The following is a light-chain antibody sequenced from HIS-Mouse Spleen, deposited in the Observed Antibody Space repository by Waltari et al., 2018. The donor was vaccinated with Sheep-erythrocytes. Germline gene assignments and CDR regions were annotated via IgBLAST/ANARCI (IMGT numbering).Light chain of an antibody. V-gene: IGLV2-11*01. CDR2: DVS. Sequence: QSALTPPRSVSASPGQSVTISCTGTSSDVGRYNYVSWYQQHPGKAPKIMIYDVSKRPSGGPDRFSGSKSGNTASLTICGLRAEDEADYYCCSCAGSYTVLFGGGTKLTVL. CDR1: SSDVGRYNY. J-gene: IGLJ3*02. CDR3: CSCAGSYTVL.